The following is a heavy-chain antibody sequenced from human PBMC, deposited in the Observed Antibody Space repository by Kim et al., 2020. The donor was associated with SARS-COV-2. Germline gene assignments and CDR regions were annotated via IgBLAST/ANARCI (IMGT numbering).Heavy chain of an antibody. CDR3: AKQGIEGATTNYYFYGL. J-gene: IGHJ6*01. CDR2: ISYDGSYQ. V-gene: IGHV3-30*18. Sequence: GGSLRLSCAASGFSFSSYGMHWVRQAPGKGLEWVALISYDGSYQYYADSVQGRFTISRDNSENTLYMQMNGLRAGDTAVYYYAKQGIEGATTNYYFYGL. CDR1: GFSFSSYG. D-gene: IGHD1-26*01.